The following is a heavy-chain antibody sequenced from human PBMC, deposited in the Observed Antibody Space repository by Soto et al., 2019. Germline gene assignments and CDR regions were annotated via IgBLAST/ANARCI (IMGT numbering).Heavy chain of an antibody. CDR3: ARGHLYYDSSGYCDY. Sequence: GASVKVSCKASGYTFTGYYMHWVRQAPGQGLEWMGWINPNSGGTNYAQKFQGRVTMTRDTSISTAYMELSRLRSDDTAVYYCARGHLYYDSSGYCDYRGQGTLVTVSS. CDR1: GYTFTGYY. J-gene: IGHJ4*02. V-gene: IGHV1-2*02. D-gene: IGHD3-22*01. CDR2: INPNSGGT.